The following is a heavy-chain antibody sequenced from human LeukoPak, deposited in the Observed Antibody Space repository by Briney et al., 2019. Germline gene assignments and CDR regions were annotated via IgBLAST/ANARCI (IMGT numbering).Heavy chain of an antibody. CDR3: ASEYSSSTWAFDI. CDR1: VGSTSSGSYF. CDR2: IYTSGST. V-gene: IGHV4-61*09. D-gene: IGHD6-6*01. Sequence: SETLSLXCTVSVGSTSSGSYFWSWSRQPAGKGPEWIGHIYTSGSTNYNPSLKSRVTISVDTSKNQFSLKLSSVTAADTAVYYCASEYSSSTWAFDIWGRGTMVTVSS. J-gene: IGHJ3*02.